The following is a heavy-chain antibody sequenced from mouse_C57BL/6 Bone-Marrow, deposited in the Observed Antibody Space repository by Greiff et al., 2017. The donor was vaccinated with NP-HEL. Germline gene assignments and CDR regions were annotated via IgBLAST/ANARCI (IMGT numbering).Heavy chain of an antibody. CDR3: AINYYYGSSLDY. CDR1: GYTFTSYW. D-gene: IGHD1-1*01. J-gene: IGHJ2*01. Sequence: VQLQQPGAELVRPGSSVKLSCKASGYTFTSYWMHWVKQRPIQGLEWIGNIDPSDSETHYNQKFKDKATLTVDKSSSTAYMQLSSLTSEDSAVYYCAINYYYGSSLDYWGQGTTLTVSS. V-gene: IGHV1-52*01. CDR2: IDPSDSET.